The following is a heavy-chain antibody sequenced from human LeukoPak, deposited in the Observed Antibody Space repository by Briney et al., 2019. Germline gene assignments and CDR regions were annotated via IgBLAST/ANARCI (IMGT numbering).Heavy chain of an antibody. CDR2: ISSGSSYI. CDR1: GFTFSSYW. CDR3: VRSYCTTTSCYRINFDY. V-gene: IGHV3-21*01. Sequence: PGGSLRLSCAASGFTFSSYWMSWVRQAPGKGLEWVSSISSGSSYIYYADSVKGRFTISRDSAKNSLYLQMNSLRAEDTAVYYCVRSYCTTTSCYRINFDYWGQGTLVTVS. J-gene: IGHJ4*02. D-gene: IGHD2-2*01.